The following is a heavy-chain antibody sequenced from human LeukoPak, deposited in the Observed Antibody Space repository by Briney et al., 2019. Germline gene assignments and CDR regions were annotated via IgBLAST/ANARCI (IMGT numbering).Heavy chain of an antibody. D-gene: IGHD1-26*01. CDR1: SGSISTYY. CDR2: IHYTGST. J-gene: IGHJ4*02. CDR3: PRSSGSRYYIDY. Sequence: SETLSLTCTVSSGSISTYYWTWIRQPPGKRLEWIGFIHYTGSTNYNPSLKSRVTISVDTSKNQFSLKLNSVTAADTAVYYCPRSSGSRYYIDYWGQGTLVTVSS. V-gene: IGHV4-59*01.